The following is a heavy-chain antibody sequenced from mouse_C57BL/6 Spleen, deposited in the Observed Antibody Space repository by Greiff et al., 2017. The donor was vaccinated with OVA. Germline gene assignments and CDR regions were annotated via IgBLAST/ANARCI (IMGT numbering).Heavy chain of an antibody. D-gene: IGHD2-4*01. V-gene: IGHV5-17*01. J-gene: IGHJ2*01. CDR3: ATLNYDYDGRGLDY. CDR2: ISSGSSTI. CDR1: GFTFSDYG. Sequence: DVKLVESGGGLVKPGGSLKFSCAASGFTFSDYGMHWVRQAPEKGLEWVAYISSGSSTIYYADTVKGRSTISRDNAKNTLVLQMTSLRSEYTAIYYCATLNYDYDGRGLDYWGQGTTLTVSS.